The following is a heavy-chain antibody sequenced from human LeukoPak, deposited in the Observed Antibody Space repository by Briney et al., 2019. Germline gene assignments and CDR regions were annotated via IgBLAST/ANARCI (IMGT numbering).Heavy chain of an antibody. J-gene: IGHJ4*02. CDR2: ISSNSRDI. Sequence: GGSLRLSCAASGFTFSSYTMNWVRQAPGKGLEWVAAISSNSRDIFYADSVKGRFTISRDNAKNSLYLQMNSLRAEDTAVYYCASQAYGLFHYWGQGTLVTVSS. CDR3: ASQAYGLFHY. V-gene: IGHV3-21*01. CDR1: GFTFSSYT. D-gene: IGHD3-16*01.